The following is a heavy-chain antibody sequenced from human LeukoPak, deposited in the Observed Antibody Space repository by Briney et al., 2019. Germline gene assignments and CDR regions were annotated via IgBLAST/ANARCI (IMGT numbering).Heavy chain of an antibody. CDR3: ARERWEYSSSWFIEY. Sequence: SETLSLTCTVSGGSISSDYWSWIRQPPGKGLEGIGYIYYTGSTDYNPSLKSRVTISADTSKNQFSLKVNSVSAADTAVYYCARERWEYSSSWFIEYWGQGTLVTVSS. J-gene: IGHJ4*02. V-gene: IGHV4-59*12. CDR2: IYYTGST. CDR1: GGSISSDY. D-gene: IGHD6-13*01.